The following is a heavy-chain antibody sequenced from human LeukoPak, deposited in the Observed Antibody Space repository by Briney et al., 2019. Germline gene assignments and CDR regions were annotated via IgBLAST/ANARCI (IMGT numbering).Heavy chain of an antibody. CDR1: GGSISSGSYY. Sequence: SETLSLTCTVSGGSISSGSYYWSWIRQPAGKGLEWIGRIYTSGSTNYNPSLKSRVTISVDTSKNQFSLKLSSVTAADTAVYYCARDVVRSSSPQGYYYYYYMDVWGKGTTVTVSS. D-gene: IGHD6-6*01. CDR3: ARDVVRSSSPQGYYYYYYMDV. CDR2: IYTSGST. V-gene: IGHV4-61*02. J-gene: IGHJ6*03.